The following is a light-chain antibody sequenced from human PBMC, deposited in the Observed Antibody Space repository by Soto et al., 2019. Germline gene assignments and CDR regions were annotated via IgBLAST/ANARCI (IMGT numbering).Light chain of an antibody. CDR1: QSVLYSSNNKNF. CDR3: QQYYTTPWT. CDR2: WAS. V-gene: IGKV4-1*01. Sequence: DIVMTQSPDSLAVSLGERATINCKSSQSVLYSSNNKNFLAWYQQKPGQPPKLLISWASTRESGVPDRFSGSGSWTDFTLTISSLQADDVAAYYCQQYYTTPWTFGQGTKVEIK. J-gene: IGKJ1*01.